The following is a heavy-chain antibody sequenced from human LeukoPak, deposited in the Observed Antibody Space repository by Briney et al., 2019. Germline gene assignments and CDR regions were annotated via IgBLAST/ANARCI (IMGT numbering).Heavy chain of an antibody. J-gene: IGHJ4*02. D-gene: IGHD6-13*01. V-gene: IGHV3-30*18. CDR1: GFSFTSYG. CDR3: AKRGRYSIIWYHYFDC. CDR2: IASNGGSE. Sequence: GGSLRLSCAASGFSFTSYGLHGVRQAPGKGLEWVAAIASNGGSEYYADSVKGRFTISRDNSKNTLFLQMNSLRPDDTAVYYCAKRGRYSIIWYHYFDCRGERSVVTVSS.